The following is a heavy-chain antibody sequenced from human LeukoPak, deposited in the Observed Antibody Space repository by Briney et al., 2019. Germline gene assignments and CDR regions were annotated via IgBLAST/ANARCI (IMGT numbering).Heavy chain of an antibody. CDR1: GCTFSSYA. CDR2: VIPIFGTA. Sequence: SSVKVSCKASGCTFSSYAISWVGQAPGQGLEWMGGVIPIFGTADYAQKFQGRVTITTEECTSTAYMEPSSLRSEDTAVYYCARVQQLVRGANWFDPWGQGTLVTVSS. D-gene: IGHD6-13*01. V-gene: IGHV1-69*05. CDR3: ARVQQLVRGANWFDP. J-gene: IGHJ5*02.